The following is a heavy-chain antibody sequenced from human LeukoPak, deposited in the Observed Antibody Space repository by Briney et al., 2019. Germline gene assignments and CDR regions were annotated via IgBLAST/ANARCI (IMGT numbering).Heavy chain of an antibody. CDR3: ARDLLYSSGNWFDP. CDR2: IYTSGST. J-gene: IGHJ5*02. D-gene: IGHD6-19*01. Sequence: SSGTLSLTCTVSGGSISSYYWSWIRQPAGKGLEWIGRIYTSGSTNYNPSLKSRVTMSVDTSKNQFSLKLSSVTAADTAVYYCARDLLYSSGNWFDPWGQGTLVTVSS. CDR1: GGSISSYY. V-gene: IGHV4-4*07.